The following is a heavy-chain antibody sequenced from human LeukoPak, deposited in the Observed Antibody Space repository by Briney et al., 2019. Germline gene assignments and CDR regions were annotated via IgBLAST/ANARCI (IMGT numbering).Heavy chain of an antibody. J-gene: IGHJ4*02. CDR3: AGGFGGVIVPFDY. CDR2: INPNSGGT. D-gene: IGHD3-16*02. CDR1: GYTFTGYC. Sequence: ASVKVSCKASGYTFTGYCMHWVRQAPGQGLEWMGWINPNSGGTNYAQKFQGRVTMTRDTSISTAYMELSRLRSDDTAVYYCAGGFGGVIVPFDYWGQGTLVTVSS. V-gene: IGHV1-2*02.